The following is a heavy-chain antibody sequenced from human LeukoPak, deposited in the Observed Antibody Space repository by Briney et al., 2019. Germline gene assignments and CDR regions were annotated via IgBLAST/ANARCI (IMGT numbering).Heavy chain of an antibody. CDR2: IYYSGST. CDR1: GGSISSGGYY. J-gene: IGHJ5*02. Sequence: SQTLSLTCTVSGGSISSGGYYWSWIRQHPGKGLEWIGYIYYSGSTYYNPSLKSRVTISVDTSKNQFSLKLSSVTAADTAVYYCAVGGEVAATHNWFDPWGQGTLATVSS. V-gene: IGHV4-31*03. CDR3: AVGGEVAATHNWFDP. D-gene: IGHD2-15*01.